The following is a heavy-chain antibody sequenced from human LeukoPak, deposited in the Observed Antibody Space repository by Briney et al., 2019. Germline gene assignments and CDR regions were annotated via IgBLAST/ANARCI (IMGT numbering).Heavy chain of an antibody. D-gene: IGHD4-17*01. CDR3: ARTDYGDYVYFDY. Sequence: SETLSLTCAVSGGSISSSTWWSWVRQPPGKGLEWIGEIYHSGSTNYNPSLKSRVTISVDKSKNQFSLKLSSVTAADTAVYYCARTDYGDYVYFDYWGQGTLVTVSS. CDR1: GGSISSSTW. V-gene: IGHV4-4*02. CDR2: IYHSGST. J-gene: IGHJ4*02.